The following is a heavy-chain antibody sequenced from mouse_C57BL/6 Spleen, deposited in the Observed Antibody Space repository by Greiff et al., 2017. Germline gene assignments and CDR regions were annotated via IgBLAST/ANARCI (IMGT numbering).Heavy chain of an antibody. CDR2: IDPSDSYT. CDR1: GYTFTSYW. V-gene: IGHV1-69*01. CDR3: ARYHYGTKGPFAY. D-gene: IGHD2-1*01. Sequence: VQLQQPGAELVMPGASVKLSCKASGYTFTSYWMHWVKQRPGQGLEWIGEIDPSDSYTNYNRKFKGKSTLTVDKSSSTAYMQLSSLTSEDSAVYYCARYHYGTKGPFAYWGQGTLVTVSA. J-gene: IGHJ3*01.